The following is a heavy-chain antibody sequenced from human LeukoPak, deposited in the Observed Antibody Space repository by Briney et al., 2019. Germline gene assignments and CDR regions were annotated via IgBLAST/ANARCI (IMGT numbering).Heavy chain of an antibody. Sequence: GGSLRLSCAASGFTVISNYLSWVRQAPGMGLEWVSVIYSGGSTYYADSVKGRFTISRDNSKNTLYLQMNSLRAEDTAVYYCAESGVRPQHCGDGALVTVSS. CDR2: IYSGGST. CDR3: AESGVRPQH. D-gene: IGHD7-27*01. J-gene: IGHJ1*01. CDR1: GFTVISNY. V-gene: IGHV3-53*01.